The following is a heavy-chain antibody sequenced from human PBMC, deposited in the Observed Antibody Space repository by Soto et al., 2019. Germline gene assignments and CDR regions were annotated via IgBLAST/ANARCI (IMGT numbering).Heavy chain of an antibody. CDR1: GGSISSSSYY. CDR2: IYYSGST. Sequence: SETLSLTCTVSGGSISSSSYYWGWIRQPPGKGLEWIGSIYYSGSTYYNPSLKSRVTISVDTSKNQLSLKLSSVTAADTAVYYCARLGRDSSGYYYYYYGMDVWGQGTTVTVSS. V-gene: IGHV4-39*01. J-gene: IGHJ6*02. CDR3: ARLGRDSSGYYYYYYGMDV. D-gene: IGHD3-22*01.